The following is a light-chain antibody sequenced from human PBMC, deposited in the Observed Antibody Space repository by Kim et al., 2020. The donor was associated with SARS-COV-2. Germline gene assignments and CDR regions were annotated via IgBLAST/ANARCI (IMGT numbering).Light chain of an antibody. CDR3: QAWDSSTARGV. Sequence: SYELTQPPSVSVSPGQTASITCSGDKLGDKYACWYQQKPGQSPVLVIYQDSKRPSGIPERFSGSNSGNTATLTISGTPAMDGADYYCQAWDSSTARGVFG. CDR1: KLGDKY. J-gene: IGLJ3*02. V-gene: IGLV3-1*01. CDR2: QDS.